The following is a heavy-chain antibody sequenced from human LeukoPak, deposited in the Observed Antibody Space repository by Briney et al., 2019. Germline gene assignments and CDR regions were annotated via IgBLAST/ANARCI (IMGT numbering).Heavy chain of an antibody. CDR3: ARVFTRYYYDSSGYPRRPYYFDY. CDR1: GGSISSGGYY. J-gene: IGHJ4*02. V-gene: IGHV4-31*03. CDR2: IYYSGST. Sequence: SQTLSLTRTVSGGSISSGGYYWSWIRQHPGKGLEWIGYIYYSGSTYYNPSLKSRVTISVDTSKNQFSLKLSSVTAADTAVYYCARVFTRYYYDSSGYPRRPYYFDYWGQGTLVTVSS. D-gene: IGHD3-22*01.